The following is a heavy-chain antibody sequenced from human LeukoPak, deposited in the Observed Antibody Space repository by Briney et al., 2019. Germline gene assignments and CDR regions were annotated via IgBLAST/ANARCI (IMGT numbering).Heavy chain of an antibody. V-gene: IGHV4-61*09. Sequence: SETLSLTCTLCSRSISSVNYYWTWIRQPGGMGLEWIGHIYTSGSTHYNPSINSRVTISVVTSKNQFSLKLSSLTAADTAVYYCAREGYDSLWGQGTLVTVSS. CDR2: IYTSGST. CDR3: AREGYDSL. D-gene: IGHD3-3*01. CDR1: SRSISSVNYY. J-gene: IGHJ4*02.